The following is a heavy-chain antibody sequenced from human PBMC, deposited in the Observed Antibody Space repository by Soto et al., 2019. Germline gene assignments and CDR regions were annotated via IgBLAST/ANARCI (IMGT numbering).Heavy chain of an antibody. CDR2: ISSSSGST. D-gene: IGHD5-12*01. CDR3: ARDRGGYDRLYYYHGMDV. Sequence: GGSLRLACAASGFTFSDYYMSWIRQAPGKGLEYISYISSSSGSTNYADSVKGRFTISRDNAKNSLYLQMSSLRAEDTAVYYCARDRGGYDRLYYYHGMDVWGQGTTVTVSS. V-gene: IGHV3-11*06. CDR1: GFTFSDYY. J-gene: IGHJ6*02.